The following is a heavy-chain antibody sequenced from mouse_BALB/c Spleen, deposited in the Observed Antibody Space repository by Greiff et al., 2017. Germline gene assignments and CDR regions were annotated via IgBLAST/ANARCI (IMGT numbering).Heavy chain of an antibody. CDR2: INPSNGRT. J-gene: IGHJ4*01. V-gene: IGHV1S81*02. CDR1: GYTFTSYW. D-gene: IGHD1-1*01. CDR3: ARTLGLLRSFYAMDY. Sequence: VQLQQPGAELVKPGASVKLSCKASGYTFTSYWMHWVKQRPGQGLEWIGEINPSNGRTNYNEKFKSKATLTVDKSSSTAYMQLSSLTSEDSAVYYCARTLGLLRSFYAMDYWGQGTSVTVSS.